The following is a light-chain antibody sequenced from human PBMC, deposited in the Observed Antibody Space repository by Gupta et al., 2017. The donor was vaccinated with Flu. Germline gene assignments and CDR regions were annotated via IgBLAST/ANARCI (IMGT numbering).Light chain of an antibody. CDR1: SSRIGTNY. V-gene: IGLV1-51*01. CDR2: DNN. Sequence: SSSRIGTNYVSWYQQFPGTAPKLLIYDNNVRPSGIPDRFSGSKSGTSATLGITGLQTGDEAVYYCGTWDGSLGVGGFGGGTKLTVL. J-gene: IGLJ2*01. CDR3: GTWDGSLGVGG.